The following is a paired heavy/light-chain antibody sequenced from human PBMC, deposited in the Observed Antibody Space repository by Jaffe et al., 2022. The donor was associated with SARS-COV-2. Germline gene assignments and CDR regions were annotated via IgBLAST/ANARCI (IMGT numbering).Light chain of an antibody. CDR2: LGS. V-gene: IGKV2-28*01. J-gene: IGKJ4*01. CDR1: QSLLHSNGYNY. Sequence: DIVMTQSPLSLPVTPGEPASISCRSSQSLLHSNGYNYLDWYLQKPGQSPQLLIYLGSNRASGVPDRFSGSGSGTDFTLKISRVEAEDVGVYYCMQALQTPRVTFGGGTKVEIK. CDR3: MQALQTPRVT.
Heavy chain of an antibody. Sequence: QLQLQESGPGLVKPSETLSLTCTVSGGSISSSSYYWGWIRQPPGKGLEWIGSIYYSGSTYYNPSLKSRVTISVDTSKNQFSLKLSSVTAADTAVYYCARHLDGRFLEWTPRSYYYYGMDVWGQGTTVTVSS. D-gene: IGHD3-3*01. CDR2: IYYSGST. J-gene: IGHJ6*02. CDR1: GGSISSSSYY. V-gene: IGHV4-39*01. CDR3: ARHLDGRFLEWTPRSYYYYGMDV.